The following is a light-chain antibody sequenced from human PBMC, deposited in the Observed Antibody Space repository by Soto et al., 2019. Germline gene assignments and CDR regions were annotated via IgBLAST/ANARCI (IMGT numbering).Light chain of an antibody. V-gene: IGLV1-51*01. CDR1: GSNIGSKY. J-gene: IGLJ2*01. CDR3: GTWDTSLGGGL. CDR2: YDN. Sequence: QSVLTQPPSVSAAAGQTVTISCSGSGSNIGSKYVSWYQQVPGAVPKLLIYYDNRRPSGIPDRFSASKSGTSATLGITGLQTGDEADYYCGTWDTSLGGGLFSGGTKLTVL.